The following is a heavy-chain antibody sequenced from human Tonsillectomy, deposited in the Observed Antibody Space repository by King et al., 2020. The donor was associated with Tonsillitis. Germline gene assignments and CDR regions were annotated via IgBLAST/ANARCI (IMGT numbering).Heavy chain of an antibody. CDR1: GFTFSNYG. Sequence: QLVQSGGGVVQPGWSLRLSCAASGFTFSNYGMHWVRQAPGKGLEWVAVIWYDGSNQYYADSVKGRFTISRDNSKNTLYLQMNSLRAEDTAVYYCARGEYYYDSSGYPGDYWGQGTLVTVSS. V-gene: IGHV3-33*08. J-gene: IGHJ4*02. CDR3: ARGEYYYDSSGYPGDY. D-gene: IGHD3-22*01. CDR2: IWYDGSNQ.